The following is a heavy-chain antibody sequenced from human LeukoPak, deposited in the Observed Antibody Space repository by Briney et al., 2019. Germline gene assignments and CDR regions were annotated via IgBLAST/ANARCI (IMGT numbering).Heavy chain of an antibody. J-gene: IGHJ6*02. D-gene: IGHD3-22*01. CDR1: GFTFSSYA. Sequence: GGSLRLSCAASGFTFSSYALNWVRQAPGKGLEWVSAISTSGGSTYYADSVKGRFTISRDNAKNTLYLQMNSLRAEDTAVYYCAREFSYYDSSGPSHYYYGMDVWGQGTTVTVSS. V-gene: IGHV3-23*01. CDR3: AREFSYYDSSGPSHYYYGMDV. CDR2: ISTSGGST.